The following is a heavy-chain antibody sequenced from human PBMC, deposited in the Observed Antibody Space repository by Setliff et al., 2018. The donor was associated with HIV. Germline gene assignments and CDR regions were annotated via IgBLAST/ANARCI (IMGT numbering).Heavy chain of an antibody. V-gene: IGHV4-39*07. D-gene: IGHD3-22*01. CDR2: IYYSGDS. CDR3: ARAKYYYDTSAYYGSRDWYFDL. CDR1: GGSISSSSYY. J-gene: IGHJ2*01. Sequence: PSETLSLTCTVSGGSISSSSYYWDWIRQPPGKGLEWIATIYYSGDSHYNPSLTSRVTISVDTSKNQFSLKLNSVTAADTAVYYCARAKYYYDTSAYYGSRDWYFDLWGRGTLVTVSS.